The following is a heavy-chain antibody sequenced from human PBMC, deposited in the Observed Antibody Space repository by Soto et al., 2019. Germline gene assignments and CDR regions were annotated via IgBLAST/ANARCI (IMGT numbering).Heavy chain of an antibody. V-gene: IGHV4-59*01. CDR3: VREGDYYGMDV. Sequence: SETLSLTCTVSGGSISSYYWSWIRQPPGKGLEWIGYIYYSGRTHYKPSLKSRVTISVDTSKPQFSLNLSSVTAPDTAAYYCVREGDYYGMDVWGQGTTVTVSS. CDR2: IYYSGRT. CDR1: GGSISSYY. J-gene: IGHJ6*02.